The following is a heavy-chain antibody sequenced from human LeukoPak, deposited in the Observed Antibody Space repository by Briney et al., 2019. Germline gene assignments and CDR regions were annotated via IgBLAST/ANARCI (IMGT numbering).Heavy chain of an antibody. Sequence: RASVKVSCKASGYTFTSYDINWVRQAPGQGLEWMGWINPNSGGTNYAQKFQGRVTMTRDTSISTAYMELSRLRSDDTAVYYCARDSSGCFDYWGQGTLVTVSS. CDR3: ARDSSGCFDY. CDR2: INPNSGGT. V-gene: IGHV1-2*02. D-gene: IGHD6-19*01. J-gene: IGHJ4*02. CDR1: GYTFTSYD.